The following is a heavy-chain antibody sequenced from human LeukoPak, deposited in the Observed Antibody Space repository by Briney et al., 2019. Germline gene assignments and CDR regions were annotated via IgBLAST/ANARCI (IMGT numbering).Heavy chain of an antibody. D-gene: IGHD1-26*01. CDR3: ARGGELLLGKFDY. J-gene: IGHJ4*02. V-gene: IGHV1-18*01. CDR2: VSGYNGNT. Sequence: GASVTVSCTASGYTFTSYGMSWVRQAPGQGLEWMGWVSGYNGNTNYAHNLHGRVTMTTDTSTSTAYMELRSLRSDDTAVYYCARGGELLLGKFDYWGQGTLVTVSS. CDR1: GYTFTSYG.